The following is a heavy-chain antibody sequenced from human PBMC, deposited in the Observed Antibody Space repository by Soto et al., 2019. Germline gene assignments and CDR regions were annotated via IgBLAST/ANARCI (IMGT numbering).Heavy chain of an antibody. J-gene: IGHJ4*02. Sequence: SVEVSCKASGFTFTSSAVQWVRQARGQRLEWIGWIVVGSGNTNYAQKFQERVTITRDMSTSTAYMELSSLRSEDTAVYYCAAGPSYPLTGRNDYWGQGTLVTVSS. D-gene: IGHD1-20*01. CDR3: AAGPSYPLTGRNDY. CDR2: IVVGSGNT. V-gene: IGHV1-58*01. CDR1: GFTFTSSA.